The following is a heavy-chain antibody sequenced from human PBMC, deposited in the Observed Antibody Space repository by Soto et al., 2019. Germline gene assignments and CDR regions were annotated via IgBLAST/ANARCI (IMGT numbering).Heavy chain of an antibody. CDR3: FCFKGGRDPGNLIYY. J-gene: IGHJ4*02. D-gene: IGHD2-21*01. CDR1: GGSISSGGYS. V-gene: IGHV4-30-2*01. Sequence: SETLSLTCAVSGGSISSGGYSWSWIRQQPGKGLEWIGYIYHSGSTYYNPSLKSRVTISVDTSKNQFSLKLSSVTAADTAVYYFFCFKGGRDPGNLIYYWGRRSLVT. CDR2: IYHSGST.